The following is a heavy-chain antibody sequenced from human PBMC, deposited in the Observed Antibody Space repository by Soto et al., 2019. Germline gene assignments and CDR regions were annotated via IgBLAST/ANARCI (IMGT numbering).Heavy chain of an antibody. CDR2: IYYSGST. CDR3: TRGLFSGSSYSGSWYYFDS. D-gene: IGHD1-26*01. V-gene: IGHV4-30-2*03. CDR1: GGSISSGGYS. Sequence: SETLSLTCAVSGGSISSGGYSWSWVRQPPGKGLEWIGSIYYSGSTYYNPSLKSRVTISVDTSKNQFSLELSSVTAADTAVYYCTRGLFSGSSYSGSWYYFDSWGQGTMVTVSS. J-gene: IGHJ4*02.